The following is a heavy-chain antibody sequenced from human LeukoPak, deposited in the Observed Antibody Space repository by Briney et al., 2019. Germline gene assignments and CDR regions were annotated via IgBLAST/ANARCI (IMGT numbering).Heavy chain of an antibody. Sequence: GGSLRLSCAASGFTFSTSTMNWVRQAPGKGLEWVSSISSSNDYIYYADSVKGRFTISRDNSKNTLYLQMNSLRAEDTAVYYCAKNPTVTTVRYYYYYYMDVWGKGTTVTVSS. CDR3: AKNPTVTTVRYYYYYYMDV. CDR2: ISSSNDYI. J-gene: IGHJ6*03. CDR1: GFTFSTST. V-gene: IGHV3-21*01. D-gene: IGHD4-17*01.